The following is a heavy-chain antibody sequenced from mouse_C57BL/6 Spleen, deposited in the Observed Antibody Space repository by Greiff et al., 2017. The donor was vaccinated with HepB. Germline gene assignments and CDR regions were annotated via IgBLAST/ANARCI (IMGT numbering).Heavy chain of an antibody. D-gene: IGHD1-1*01. CDR3: ARGGTTVVPYFDY. CDR2: IYPGDGDT. CDR1: GYAFSSYW. V-gene: IGHV1-80*01. Sequence: QVHVKQSGAELVKPGASVKISCKASGYAFSSYWMNWVKQRPGKGLEWIGQIYPGDGDTNYNGKFKGKATLTADKSSSTAYMQLSSLTSEDSAVYFCARGGTTVVPYFDYWGQGTTLTVSS. J-gene: IGHJ2*01.